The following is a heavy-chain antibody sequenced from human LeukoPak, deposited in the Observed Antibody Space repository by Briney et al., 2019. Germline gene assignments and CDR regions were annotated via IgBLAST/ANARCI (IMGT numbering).Heavy chain of an antibody. CDR1: GGSISSGGYY. J-gene: IGHJ6*03. CDR2: IYYSGST. V-gene: IGHV4-31*03. CDR3: ARMWARDYYMDV. Sequence: SQTLSLTCTVSGGSISSGGYYWSWIRQHPGKGLDWIGYIYYSGSTYYNPSLKSRVTISVDTSKNQFSLKLSSVTAADTAVYYCARMWARDYYMDVWGKGTTVTVSS. D-gene: IGHD1-26*01.